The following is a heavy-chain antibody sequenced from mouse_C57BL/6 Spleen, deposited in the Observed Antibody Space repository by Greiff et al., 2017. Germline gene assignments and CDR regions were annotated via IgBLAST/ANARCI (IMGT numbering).Heavy chain of an antibody. CDR2: IDPSDSET. V-gene: IGHV1-52*01. D-gene: IGHD1-1*02. J-gene: IGHJ3*01. CDR3: AYGSSWFAY. Sequence: QVQLKEPGAELVRPGSSVKLSCKASGYTFTSYWMHWVKQRPIQGLEWIGNIDPSDSETHYNQKFKDKATLTVDKSSSTAYMQLSSLKSEDSAVYYCAYGSSWFAYWGQGTLVTVSA. CDR1: GYTFTSYW.